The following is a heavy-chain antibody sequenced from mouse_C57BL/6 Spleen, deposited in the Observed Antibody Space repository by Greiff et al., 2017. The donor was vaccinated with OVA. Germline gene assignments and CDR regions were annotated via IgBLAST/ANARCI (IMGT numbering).Heavy chain of an antibody. J-gene: IGHJ2*01. CDR2: IDPENGDT. CDR3: TTRYYGSSYEDY. CDR1: GFNIKDDY. Sequence: VHVKQSGAELVRPGASVKLSCTASGFNIKDDYMHWVKQRPEQGLEWIGWIDPENGDTEYASKFQGKATITADTSSNTAYLQLSSLTSEDTAVYYCTTRYYGSSYEDYWGQGTTLTVSS. V-gene: IGHV14-4*01. D-gene: IGHD1-1*01.